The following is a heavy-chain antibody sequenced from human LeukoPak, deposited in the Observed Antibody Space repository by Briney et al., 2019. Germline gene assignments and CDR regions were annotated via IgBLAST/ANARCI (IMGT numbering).Heavy chain of an antibody. Sequence: PGRSLGLSCTASGFTFSNYGMHWVRQAPGKGLEWVAVISYDGSYKYYADSVKSRFTISRDNSKNTLYLQMNSLRAEDTAVYYCARVGATYSSYYFDYWGQGTLVTVSS. CDR2: ISYDGSYK. V-gene: IGHV3-30*03. CDR1: GFTFSNYG. CDR3: ARVGATYSSYYFDY. J-gene: IGHJ4*02. D-gene: IGHD1-26*01.